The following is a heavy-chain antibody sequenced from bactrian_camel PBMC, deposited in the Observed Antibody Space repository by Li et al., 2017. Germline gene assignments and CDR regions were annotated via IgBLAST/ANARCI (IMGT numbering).Heavy chain of an antibody. CDR2: GYNGAGTTT. J-gene: IGHJ4*01. D-gene: IGHD2*01. CDR1: GVIYSRNC. Sequence: QLVESGGGSVQAGGSLTLSCAASGVIYSRNCMGWFRQAPGKEREGVARVGYNGAGTTTYHVDSVKGRFTISRDLDKEQLYLQMNSLKSEDTGVYICAAWGGYCFPTTTYGQGTQVTV. V-gene: IGHV3S1*01.